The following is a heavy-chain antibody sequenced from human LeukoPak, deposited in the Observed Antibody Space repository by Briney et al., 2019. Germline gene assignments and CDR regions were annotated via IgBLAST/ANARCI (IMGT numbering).Heavy chain of an antibody. V-gene: IGHV4-30-4*01. J-gene: IGHJ5*02. D-gene: IGHD3-10*01. CDR3: ARASLGGSGSFWFDP. CDR2: IYYSGST. CDR1: GGSISSGDYY. Sequence: SETLSLTCTVSGGSISSGDYYWSWIRQPPGKGLEWIGYIYYSGSTYYNPFLKSRVTISVDTSKNKFSLKMSSVTAADTAVYYCARASLGGSGSFWFDPWGQGTLVTVSS.